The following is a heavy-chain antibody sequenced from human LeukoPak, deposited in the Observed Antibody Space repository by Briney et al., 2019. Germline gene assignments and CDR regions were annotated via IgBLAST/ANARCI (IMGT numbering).Heavy chain of an antibody. D-gene: IGHD3-10*01. V-gene: IGHV3-74*01. J-gene: IGHJ5*02. CDR2: INSDGSST. CDR1: EFTFSSYW. Sequence: PGGSLRLSCAASEFTFSSYWMHWVRQAPGKGLVWVSRINSDGSSTTYADSVKGRFTISRDNAKNSLYLQMNSLRAEDTAVYYCTRDRLGGSGSWNWFDPWGQGTLVTVSS. CDR3: TRDRLGGSGSWNWFDP.